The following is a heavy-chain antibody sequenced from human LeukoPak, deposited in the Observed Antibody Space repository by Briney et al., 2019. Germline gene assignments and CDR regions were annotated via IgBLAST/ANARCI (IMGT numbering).Heavy chain of an antibody. Sequence: GESPKISCKGSGYSFTRHWLCWVLQMPGTGLEGMGGSDPSESYVTYSQSFQGDVSISTDKSISTASLESSRLKAADSAMYYCESLFRDDAFDIWGQGTMVTVSS. J-gene: IGHJ3*02. CDR2: SDPSESYV. V-gene: IGHV5-10-1*01. CDR3: ESLFRDDAFDI. CDR1: GYSFTRHW.